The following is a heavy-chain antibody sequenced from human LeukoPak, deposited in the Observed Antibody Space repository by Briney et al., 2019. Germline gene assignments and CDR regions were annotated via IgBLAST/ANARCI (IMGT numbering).Heavy chain of an antibody. CDR3: ATSKYSGSY. J-gene: IGHJ4*02. CDR1: GFTVSIYA. CDR2: ISGSGGST. D-gene: IGHD1-26*01. V-gene: IGHV3-23*01. Sequence: PGGSLRLSCAASGFTVSIYAMTWVRQAAGKGREWVSGISGSGGSTYYADSVTGRFTISSDNSKNTLNLQMNSLRDEATAVYYCATSKYSGSYWGQGTLVTVSS.